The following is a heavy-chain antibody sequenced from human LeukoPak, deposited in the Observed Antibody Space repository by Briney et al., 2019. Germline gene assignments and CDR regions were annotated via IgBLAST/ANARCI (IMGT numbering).Heavy chain of an antibody. Sequence: SETLSLTCTVSGGSISSGGYYWSWIRQHPGKGLEWIGYIYYSGSTYYNPSLKSRVTISVDTSKNQFSLKLSSVTAADTAVYYCARDHTSYYYGPGSYLRWFDPWGQGTLVTVSS. J-gene: IGHJ5*02. CDR3: ARDHTSYYYGPGSYLRWFDP. CDR2: IYYSGST. D-gene: IGHD3-10*01. CDR1: GGSISSGGYY. V-gene: IGHV4-31*03.